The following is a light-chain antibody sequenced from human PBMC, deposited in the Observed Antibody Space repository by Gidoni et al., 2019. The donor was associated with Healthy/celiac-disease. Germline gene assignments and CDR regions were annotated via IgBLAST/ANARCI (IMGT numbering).Light chain of an antibody. CDR2: GAS. CDR3: QQYNNWPLFT. CDR1: QSVSSN. Sequence: EIVMTQSPATLSVSPGERATPSCRASQSVSSNLAWYQQKPGQAPRLLIYGASTRATGIPARFSGSGSGTEFTLTISSLQSEDFAVYYCQQYNNWPLFTFGPGTKVDIK. J-gene: IGKJ3*01. V-gene: IGKV3-15*01.